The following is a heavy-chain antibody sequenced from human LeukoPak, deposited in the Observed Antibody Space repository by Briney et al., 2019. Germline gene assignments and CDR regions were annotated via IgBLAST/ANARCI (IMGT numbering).Heavy chain of an antibody. J-gene: IGHJ3*02. V-gene: IGHV3-30*02. D-gene: IGHD5-18*01. Sequence: GGSLRLSCAASGFTFSSYGMHWVRQAPGKGLEWVAFIRYDGSNKYYADSVKGRFTISRDNSKNTLYLQMNSLRAEDTAVYYCAKGGRYSAAKVAFDIWGQGTMVTVSS. CDR3: AKGGRYSAAKVAFDI. CDR2: IRYDGSNK. CDR1: GFTFSSYG.